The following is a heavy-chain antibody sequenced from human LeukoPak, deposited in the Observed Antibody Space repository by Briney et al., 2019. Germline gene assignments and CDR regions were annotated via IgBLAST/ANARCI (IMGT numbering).Heavy chain of an antibody. D-gene: IGHD3-10*01. CDR1: GFAFSDYY. J-gene: IGHJ3*02. Sequence: GGSLRLSCAASGFAFSDYYMSWIRQAPGKGLEGVSYISSSSAYTNYADSVKGRFTISRDNAKNSLYLQMDSLRAEDTAVYYCAGTHYYAFDIWGQGTMVTVSS. CDR3: AGTHYYAFDI. V-gene: IGHV3-11*03. CDR2: ISSSSAYT.